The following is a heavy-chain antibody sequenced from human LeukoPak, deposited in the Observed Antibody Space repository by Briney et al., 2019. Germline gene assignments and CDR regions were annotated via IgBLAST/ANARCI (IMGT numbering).Heavy chain of an antibody. J-gene: IGHJ6*02. CDR3: ARDARYYYYYYGMDV. V-gene: IGHV3-74*01. Sequence: GGSLRLSCAASGFTFSSYWMHWVRQAPGKGLGWVSRINSDGSSTSYADSVKGRFTISRDNAKNTLYLQMNSLRAEDTAVYYCARDARYYYYYYGMDVWGQGTTVTVSS. CDR1: GFTFSSYW. CDR2: INSDGSST.